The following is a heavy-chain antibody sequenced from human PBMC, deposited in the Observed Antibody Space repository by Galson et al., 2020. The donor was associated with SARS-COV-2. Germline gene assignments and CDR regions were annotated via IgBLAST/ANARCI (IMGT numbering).Heavy chain of an antibody. CDR3: AMNYQLDS. Sequence: GESLKISCAASGFTFNNYWMHWVRQAPGKGLEWVSRINNDGSGTIYADSVKGRFTISRDNAGHTLYLHMNSLRAEDTAIYYCAMNYQLDSWGQGTLVTVSS. J-gene: IGHJ4*02. D-gene: IGHD2-2*01. V-gene: IGHV3-74*01. CDR2: INNDGSGT. CDR1: GFTFNNYW.